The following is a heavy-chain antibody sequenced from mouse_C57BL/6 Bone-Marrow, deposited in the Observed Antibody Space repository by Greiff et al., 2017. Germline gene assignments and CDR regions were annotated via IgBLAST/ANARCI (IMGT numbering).Heavy chain of an antibody. CDR3: SSSTMVTTTGYYFDY. CDR2: IYPGSGST. V-gene: IGHV1-55*01. Sequence: VQLQQPGAELVKPGASVTMSCKASGYTFTSYWINWVKQRPGQGLEWIGDIYPGSGSTNYNEKFKSKATLTVDTSSSTAYMQLSSLTSEDSAVYYCSSSTMVTTTGYYFDYWGQGTTLTVSS. J-gene: IGHJ2*01. D-gene: IGHD2-2*01. CDR1: GYTFTSYW.